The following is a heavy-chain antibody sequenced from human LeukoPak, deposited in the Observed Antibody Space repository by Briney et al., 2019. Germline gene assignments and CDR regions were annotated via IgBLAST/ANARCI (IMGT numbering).Heavy chain of an antibody. V-gene: IGHV1-24*01. J-gene: IGHJ4*02. CDR1: GYTLTELS. Sequence: ASVTVSFKVSGYTLTELSMHWVRQAPGKGLEWMGGFDPEDGETIYAQKFQGRVTMTEDTSTDTAYMELSSLRSEDTAVYYCAIESIAAAGPPGLFDYWGQGTLVTVSS. D-gene: IGHD6-13*01. CDR3: AIESIAAAGPPGLFDY. CDR2: FDPEDGET.